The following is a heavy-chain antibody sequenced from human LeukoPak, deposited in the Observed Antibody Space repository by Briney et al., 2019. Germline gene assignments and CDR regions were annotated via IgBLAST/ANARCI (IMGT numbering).Heavy chain of an antibody. V-gene: IGHV1-8*02. D-gene: IGHD5-12*01. CDR3: AREQALRGDPQPFDY. CDR2: MNLNSGNT. CDR1: RYTFTSYD. J-gene: IGHJ4*02. Sequence: ASVKVSCKASRYTFTSYDLNWVRQATGQGLEWMGWMNLNSGNTGYAQKFQGRVTMTRNTSISTAYMELSSLRSEDTAVYYCAREQALRGDPQPFDYWGQGTLVTVSS.